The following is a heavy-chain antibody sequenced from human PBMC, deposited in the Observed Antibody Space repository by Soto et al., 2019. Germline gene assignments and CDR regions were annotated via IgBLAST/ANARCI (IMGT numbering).Heavy chain of an antibody. CDR2: INAGNGNT. Sequence: ASVKVSCKASGYTFTSYAMHWVRQAPGQRLEWMGWINAGNGNTKYSQKFQGRVTITRDTSASTAYMELSSLRSEDTAVYYCERVPPPSYDSSGYNWGQGTLVTVSS. V-gene: IGHV1-3*01. D-gene: IGHD3-22*01. CDR1: GYTFTSYA. J-gene: IGHJ4*02. CDR3: ERVPPPSYDSSGYN.